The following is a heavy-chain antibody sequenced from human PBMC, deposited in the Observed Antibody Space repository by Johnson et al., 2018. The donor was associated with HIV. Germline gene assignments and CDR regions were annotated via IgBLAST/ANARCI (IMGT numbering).Heavy chain of an antibody. J-gene: IGHJ3*02. CDR3: ARDSERGFDI. D-gene: IGHD1-26*01. CDR2: ISYDGSNK. V-gene: IGHV3-30-3*01. CDR1: GLTFSTYA. Sequence: VHLVESGGGVVQPGRSLRLSCTASGLTFSTYAMHWVRQAPGKGLEWVTLISYDGSNKYYADSVKGRFTISRDNSKNTLYLQMNSLRAEDTAVYYCARDSERGFDIWGQGTMVTVSS.